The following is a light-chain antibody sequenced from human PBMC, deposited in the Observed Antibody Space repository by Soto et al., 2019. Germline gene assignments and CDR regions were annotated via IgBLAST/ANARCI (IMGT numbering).Light chain of an antibody. J-gene: IGKJ5*01. Sequence: DIQMTQSPSYLSASVGDSVTITCRASQNINNYLNWYQQSPGKAPKLLIHAASSLQSGVPSRFSGSGSGTDFTLTIRSLQPEDFATFYCQESYSTRPTFGQGTRLEMK. CDR2: AAS. V-gene: IGKV1-39*01. CDR3: QESYSTRPT. CDR1: QNINNY.